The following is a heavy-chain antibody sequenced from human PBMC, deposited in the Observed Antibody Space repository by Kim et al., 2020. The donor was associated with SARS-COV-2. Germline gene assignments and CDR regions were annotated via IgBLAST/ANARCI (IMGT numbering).Heavy chain of an antibody. Sequence: SETLSLTCTVSGYSISSGYYWGWIRQPPGKGLEWIGSIYHSGSTYYNPSLKSRVTISVDTSKNQFSLKLSSVTAADTAVYYCASSLTYYDILTGYRVGAFDIWGQGTMVTVSS. V-gene: IGHV4-38-2*02. D-gene: IGHD3-9*01. CDR3: ASSLTYYDILTGYRVGAFDI. CDR1: GYSISSGYY. CDR2: IYHSGST. J-gene: IGHJ3*02.